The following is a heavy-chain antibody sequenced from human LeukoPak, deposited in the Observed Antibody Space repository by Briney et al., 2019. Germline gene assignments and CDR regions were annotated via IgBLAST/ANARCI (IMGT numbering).Heavy chain of an antibody. CDR2: IYYSGST. CDR1: GGSISSYY. D-gene: IGHD2-15*01. CDR3: ARDGYCSGGSCSFDY. V-gene: IGHV4-59*12. J-gene: IGHJ4*02. Sequence: PSETPSLTCTVSGGSISSYYWSWIRQPPGKGLEWIGYIYYSGSTNYNPSLKSRVTISVDTSKNQFSLKLSSVTAADTAVYYCARDGYCSGGSCSFDYWGQGTLVTVSS.